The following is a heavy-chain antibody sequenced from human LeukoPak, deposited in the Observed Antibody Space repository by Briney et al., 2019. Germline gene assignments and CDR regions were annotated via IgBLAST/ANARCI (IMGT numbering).Heavy chain of an antibody. D-gene: IGHD6-19*01. CDR3: ARGPLYSSGWSFDY. J-gene: IGHJ4*02. Sequence: PSQTLSLTCTVSGDSISSGGNYWSWLRQHPGKGLEWIGYIYYSGSTNYNPSLKSRVTISVDTSKNQFSLKLSSVTAADTAVYYCARGPLYSSGWSFDYWGQGTLVTVSS. CDR2: IYYSGST. CDR1: GDSISSGGNY. V-gene: IGHV4-61*08.